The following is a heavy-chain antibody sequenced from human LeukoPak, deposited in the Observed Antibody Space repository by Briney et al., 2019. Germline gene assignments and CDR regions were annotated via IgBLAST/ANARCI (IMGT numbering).Heavy chain of an antibody. Sequence: SETLSLTCTVSGASINSGSYYWIWIRQPAGKGLEWIGRLHSSGITNYDPSLKSRVTISVDTSKSQFSLKLSSVTAADTAVYYCATEVEANVYWGQGTLVTVSS. V-gene: IGHV4-61*02. CDR2: LHSSGIT. CDR3: ATEVEANVY. CDR1: GASINSGSYY. D-gene: IGHD1-26*01. J-gene: IGHJ4*02.